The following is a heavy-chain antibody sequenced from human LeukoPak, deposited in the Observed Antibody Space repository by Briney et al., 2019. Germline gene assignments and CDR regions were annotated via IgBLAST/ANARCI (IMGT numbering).Heavy chain of an antibody. CDR2: IRYDGSNK. V-gene: IGHV3-30*02. CDR3: AKGPGDYYYYMDV. D-gene: IGHD3-10*01. CDR1: GFTFSSYG. J-gene: IGHJ6*03. Sequence: GGSLRLSCAASGFTFSSYGMHWVRQAPGKGLEWVAFIRYDGSNKYYADSVKGRFTISRDNSKNTLYLQMNSLRAEDTAVYYCAKGPGDYYYYMDVWGKGTTVTVSS.